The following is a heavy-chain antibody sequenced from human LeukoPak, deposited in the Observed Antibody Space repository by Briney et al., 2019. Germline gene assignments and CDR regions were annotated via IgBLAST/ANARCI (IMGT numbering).Heavy chain of an antibody. J-gene: IGHJ4*02. D-gene: IGHD3-10*01. CDR1: EFSVKYNY. CDR2: LYSAGST. Sequence: GGSLRLSCAASEFSVKYNYMTWVRQAPGKGLEWVSLLYSAGSTNYADSVKGRFTISRDDSKNTVYLQMNSLRAEDTAVYYCAKDLLYYYGSGSYGGDYWGQGTLVTVS. V-gene: IGHV3-53*01. CDR3: AKDLLYYYGSGSYGGDY.